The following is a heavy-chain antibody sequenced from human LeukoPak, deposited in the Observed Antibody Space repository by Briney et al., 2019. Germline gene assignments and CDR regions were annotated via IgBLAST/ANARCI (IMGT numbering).Heavy chain of an antibody. CDR1: GGSISSSSYY. V-gene: IGHV4-39*01. D-gene: IGHD5-18*01. CDR2: IYYSGST. Sequence: SETLSLTCTVSGGSISSSSYYWGWIRQPPGKGLEWIGSIYYSGSTYYNPSLKSRVTISVDTSKNQFSLKLSSVTAADTAVYYCARRGYSYGSTNYWFDPWGQGTLVPVSS. J-gene: IGHJ5*02. CDR3: ARRGYSYGSTNYWFDP.